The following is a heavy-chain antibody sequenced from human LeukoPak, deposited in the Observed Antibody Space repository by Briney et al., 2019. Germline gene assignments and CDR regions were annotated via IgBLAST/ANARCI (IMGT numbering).Heavy chain of an antibody. J-gene: IGHJ4*02. Sequence: PSETLSLTCTVSGGSISSYYWSWIRQPPGKGLEWIGYIYYSGSTNYNPSLKSRVTISVDTSKNQFSLKLSSVTAADTAVYYCARTYYDFWSGSPGPYYFDYWGRGTLVTVPS. CDR1: GGSISSYY. V-gene: IGHV4-59*01. CDR3: ARTYYDFWSGSPGPYYFDY. CDR2: IYYSGST. D-gene: IGHD3-3*01.